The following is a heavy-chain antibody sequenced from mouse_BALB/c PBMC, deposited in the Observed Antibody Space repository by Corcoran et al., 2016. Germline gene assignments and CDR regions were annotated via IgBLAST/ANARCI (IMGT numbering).Heavy chain of an antibody. CDR1: GFNIKDYY. Sequence: EVQLQQSGAELVRPGALVKLSCKASGFNIKDYYMHWVKQRPEQGLEWIGWIDPENGNTIYDPKFQGKASITADTSSNTAYLHLSSLTSEDTAVYYCAGHYGYAMDYWGQGTSVTVSS. CDR3: AGHYGYAMDY. D-gene: IGHD1-1*01. V-gene: IGHV14-1*02. J-gene: IGHJ4*01. CDR2: IDPENGNT.